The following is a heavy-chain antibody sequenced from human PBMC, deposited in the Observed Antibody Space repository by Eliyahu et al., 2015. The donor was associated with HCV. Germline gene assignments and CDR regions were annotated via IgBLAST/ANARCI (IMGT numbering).Heavy chain of an antibody. Sequence: QVQLVQSGAEVKKPGASXKVSCKASGYTFTXXGXXWVRQAPGQGLEWMGWISAYNGNTNYAQKLQGRVTMTTDTSTSTAYMELRSLRSDDTAVYYCARTQLVYIAAAGTSSYNWFDPWGQGTLVTVSS. D-gene: IGHD6-13*01. V-gene: IGHV1-18*01. CDR1: GYTFTXXG. CDR3: ARTQLVYIAAAGTSSYNWFDP. CDR2: ISAYNGNT. J-gene: IGHJ5*02.